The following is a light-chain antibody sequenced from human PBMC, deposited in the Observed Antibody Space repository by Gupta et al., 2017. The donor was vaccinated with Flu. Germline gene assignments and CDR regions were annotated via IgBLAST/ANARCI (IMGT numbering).Light chain of an antibody. Sequence: EIVITRSPATLSLSLGETSTLSCRASESISSNLAWYQQKPGQAPRLLIYSASTRATGFPARFSGSGSGIEFTLTISSRQSDDFAIYYCQQEVHWLRTFGQGTKVEI. CDR1: ESISSN. CDR2: SAS. V-gene: IGKV3-15*01. CDR3: QQEVHWLRT. J-gene: IGKJ1*01.